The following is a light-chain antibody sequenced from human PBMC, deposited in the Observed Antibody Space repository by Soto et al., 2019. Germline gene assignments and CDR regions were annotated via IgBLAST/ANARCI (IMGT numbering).Light chain of an antibody. CDR3: CSYTSISTYV. CDR2: DVS. CDR1: SSDVGSDYNY. V-gene: IGLV2-14*03. J-gene: IGLJ1*01. Sequence: QSVLTQPASVSGSPGQSIAISCTGTSSDVGSDYNYVSWYQQHPGKAPKLMVYDVSTRPSGVSNRFSGSKSGTTASLTISGLPAEDEADYYCCSYTSISTYVFGTGTKLTVL.